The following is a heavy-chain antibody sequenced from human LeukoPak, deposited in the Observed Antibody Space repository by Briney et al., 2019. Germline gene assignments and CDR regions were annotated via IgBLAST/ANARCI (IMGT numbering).Heavy chain of an antibody. Sequence: SETLSLTCTVSGGSLSSSSYYWGWIRQPPGKGLEWIGSIYYSGSTYYNPSLKSRVTISVDTSKNQFSLKLSSVTAADTAVYYCARPYGSGSYYNPWGQGTLVTVSS. D-gene: IGHD3-10*01. J-gene: IGHJ5*02. V-gene: IGHV4-39*01. CDR1: GGSLSSSSYY. CDR2: IYYSGST. CDR3: ARPYGSGSYYNP.